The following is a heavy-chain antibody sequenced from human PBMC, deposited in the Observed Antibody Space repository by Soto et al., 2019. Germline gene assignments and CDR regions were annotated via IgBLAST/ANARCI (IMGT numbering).Heavy chain of an antibody. Sequence: GESLKISCKGSGYSFISYWIGWVRQMPGKGLEWMGIIYGGDSETRYSPSFQGQVTLSADKSISTAYLQWSSLKASDTAMYYCARRAYGGNAHFEYWGQGTLVTVSS. J-gene: IGHJ4*02. V-gene: IGHV5-51*01. CDR2: IYGGDSET. D-gene: IGHD4-17*01. CDR1: GYSFISYW. CDR3: ARRAYGGNAHFEY.